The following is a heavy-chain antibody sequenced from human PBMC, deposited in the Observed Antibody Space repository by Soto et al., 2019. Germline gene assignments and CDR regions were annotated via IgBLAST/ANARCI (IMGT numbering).Heavy chain of an antibody. D-gene: IGHD2-8*01. CDR3: ARTLPNRQCFDS. CDR2: IYNSGRY. Sequence: SETLSLTCTVSGFFIWGWIRQSPDKGLEWIGYIYNSGRYNYNPSLESRLTISIDTSKNQLSLRLASVTAADTAVYYCARTLPNRQCFDSWSQGTLVTVSS. V-gene: IGHV4-59*01. CDR1: GFFI. J-gene: IGHJ4*02.